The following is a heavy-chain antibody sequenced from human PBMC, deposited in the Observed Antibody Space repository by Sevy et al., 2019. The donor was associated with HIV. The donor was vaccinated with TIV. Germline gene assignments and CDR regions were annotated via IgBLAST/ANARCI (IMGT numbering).Heavy chain of an antibody. CDR1: GYTFSNNA. D-gene: IGHD3-3*01. CDR2: VHAGNGHT. CDR3: ARGKGGIFGVVTGQFDY. V-gene: IGHV1-3*01. J-gene: IGHJ4*02. Sequence: ASVKVSCKASGYTFSNNAIHWVRQAPGQRLEWMGWVHAGNGHTKFSEKFQDRVTISRDTSATTVYMDLTSLTSEDTAIYSCARGKGGIFGVVTGQFDYWGQGTLVTVSS.